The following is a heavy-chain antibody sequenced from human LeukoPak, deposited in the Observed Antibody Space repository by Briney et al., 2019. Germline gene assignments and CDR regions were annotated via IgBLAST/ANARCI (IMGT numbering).Heavy chain of an antibody. CDR1: GFTFDDYA. Sequence: GRSLRLSCAASGFTFDDYAMHWVRQAPGKDLEWVSGISWNSGSIGYADSVKGRFTIPRDNAKNSLYLQMNSLRAEDTALYYCAKSTLLMVYAPDFDYWGQGTLVTVSS. CDR2: ISWNSGSI. V-gene: IGHV3-9*01. D-gene: IGHD2-8*01. J-gene: IGHJ4*02. CDR3: AKSTLLMVYAPDFDY.